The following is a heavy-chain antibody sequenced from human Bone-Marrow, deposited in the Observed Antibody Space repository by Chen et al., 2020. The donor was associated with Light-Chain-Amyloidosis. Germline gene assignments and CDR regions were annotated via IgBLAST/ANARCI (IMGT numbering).Heavy chain of an antibody. CDR1: GFTFSAYA. Sequence: EVRLLESGGGLVQPGGSLRLSCAASGFTFSAYAMSWVRQAPGKGPEWVAGIGATGVDTHYTDSVKGRFTISRDSARSTLYLQRNSLRVENTALYCCGKDPNGGYVEAFDFWVQGTMVTVSS. V-gene: IGHV3-23*01. CDR3: GKDPNGGYVEAFDF. J-gene: IGHJ3*01. CDR2: IGATGVDT. D-gene: IGHD4-17*01.